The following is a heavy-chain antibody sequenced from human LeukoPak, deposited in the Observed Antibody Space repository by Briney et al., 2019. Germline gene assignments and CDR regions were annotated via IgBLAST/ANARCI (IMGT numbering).Heavy chain of an antibody. CDR2: INHSGST. CDR1: GGSFSGYY. V-gene: IGHV4-34*01. J-gene: IGHJ4*02. D-gene: IGHD6-19*01. CDR3: ARGRTPYSSSPLDY. Sequence: PSETLSLTCAVYGGSFSGYYWSWICQPPGKGLEWIGEINHSGSTNYNPSLKSRVTISVDTSKNQFSLKLSSVTAADTAVYYCARGRTPYSSSPLDYWGQGTLVTVSS.